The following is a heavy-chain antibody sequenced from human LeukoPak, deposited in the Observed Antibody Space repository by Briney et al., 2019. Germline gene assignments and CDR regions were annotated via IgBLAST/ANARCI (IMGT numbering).Heavy chain of an antibody. CDR2: IYYSGST. CDR3: ARALVFWFDP. J-gene: IGHJ5*02. D-gene: IGHD6-6*01. Sequence: SETLSLTCTVSGGSISSYYWSWIRQPPGKGLEWIGYIYYSGSTNYNPSLKSRVTISVDMSKNQFSLKLSSVTAADTAVYYCARALVFWFDPWGQGTLVTVSS. V-gene: IGHV4-59*01. CDR1: GGSISSYY.